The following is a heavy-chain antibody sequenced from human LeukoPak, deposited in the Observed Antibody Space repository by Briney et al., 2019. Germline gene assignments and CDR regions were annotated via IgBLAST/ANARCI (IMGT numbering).Heavy chain of an antibody. V-gene: IGHV4-34*01. D-gene: IGHD4-11*01. CDR1: GGSFSGYY. Sequence: SETLSLTCAVYGGSFSGYYWSWIRQPPGKGLEWIGEINHSGSTNYNPSLKSRVTISVDTSKNQFSLKLSSVTAADTAVYYCARSVTVTTTPDPVNWGLGTLVTVSS. J-gene: IGHJ4*02. CDR2: INHSGST. CDR3: ARSVTVTTTPDPVN.